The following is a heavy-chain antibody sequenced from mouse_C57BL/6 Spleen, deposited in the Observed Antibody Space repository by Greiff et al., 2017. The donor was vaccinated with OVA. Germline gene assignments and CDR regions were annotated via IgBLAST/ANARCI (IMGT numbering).Heavy chain of an antibody. CDR2: INPNNGGT. D-gene: IGHD2-4*01. CDR1: GYTFTDYN. CDR3: ARSDDYVYYAMDY. Sequence: VQLQQSGPELVKPGASVKMSCKASGYTFTDYNMHWVKQSHGKSLEWIGYINPNNGGTSYNQKFKGKATLTVNKSSSTAYMELRSLTSEDSAVYYCARSDDYVYYAMDYWGQGTSVTVSS. V-gene: IGHV1-22*01. J-gene: IGHJ4*01.